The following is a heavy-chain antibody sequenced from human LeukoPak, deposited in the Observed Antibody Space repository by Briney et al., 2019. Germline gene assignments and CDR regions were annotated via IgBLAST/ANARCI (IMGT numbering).Heavy chain of an antibody. CDR2: IYTSGTT. Sequence: SETLSLTCTVSGGSINSSYWSWIRQPPGKGLEWIGYIYTSGTTNYNPSLKSRLTISVDTSKNQFSLKLNSVTAADTAVYFCARLGLAYYYMDVWAKGPRSPSP. J-gene: IGHJ6*03. D-gene: IGHD6-19*01. V-gene: IGHV4-4*09. CDR3: ARLGLAYYYMDV. CDR1: GGSINSSY.